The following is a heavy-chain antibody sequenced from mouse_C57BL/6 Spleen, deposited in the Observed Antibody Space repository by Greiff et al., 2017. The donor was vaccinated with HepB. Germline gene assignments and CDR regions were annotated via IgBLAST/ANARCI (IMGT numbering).Heavy chain of an antibody. CDR2: ISDGGSYT. CDR1: GFTFSSYA. CDR3: AKARCYGSRRWYFDV. Sequence: EVKLVESGGGLVKPGGSLKLSCAASGFTFSSYAMSWVRQTPEKRLEWVATISDGGSYTYYQDNVKGRFTISRDNAKNNLYLQMSHLKSEDTAMYYCAKARCYGSRRWYFDVWGTGTTVTVSS. V-gene: IGHV5-4*03. J-gene: IGHJ1*03. D-gene: IGHD1-1*01.